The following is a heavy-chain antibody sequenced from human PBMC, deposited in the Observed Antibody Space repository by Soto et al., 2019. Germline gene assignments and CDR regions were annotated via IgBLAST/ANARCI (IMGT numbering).Heavy chain of an antibody. J-gene: IGHJ5*02. CDR1: GGSFSGYY. CDR2: INHSGST. CDR3: ARGTEDIVVVVADASVWFDT. Sequence: PSETLSLTCAVYGGSFSGYYWSWIRQPPGKGLEWIGEINHSGSTNYNPSLKSRVTISVDTSKNQFSLKLSSVTAADTAVYYCARGTEDIVVVVADASVWFDTWGQGTLVTVSS. D-gene: IGHD2-15*01. V-gene: IGHV4-34*01.